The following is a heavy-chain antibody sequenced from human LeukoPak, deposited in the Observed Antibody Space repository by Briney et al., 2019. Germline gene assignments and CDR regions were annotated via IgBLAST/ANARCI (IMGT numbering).Heavy chain of an antibody. J-gene: IGHJ4*02. Sequence: ASMKVSCKASGYTFTSYDINWVRQATGQGLEWMGWMNPNSGNTGYAQKFQGRVTMTRNTSISTAYMELSSLRSEDTAVYYCARGKRSRDGYNLVYWGQGTLVTVSS. CDR3: ARGKRSRDGYNLVY. CDR2: MNPNSGNT. V-gene: IGHV1-8*01. CDR1: GYTFTSYD. D-gene: IGHD5-24*01.